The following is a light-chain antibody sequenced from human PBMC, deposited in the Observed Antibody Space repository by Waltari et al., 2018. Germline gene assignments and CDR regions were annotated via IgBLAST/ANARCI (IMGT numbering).Light chain of an antibody. CDR2: DVT. CDR1: SSEVGGYSY. CDR3: CSYAGFNSYV. V-gene: IGLV2-11*01. J-gene: IGLJ1*01. Sequence: QSALTQPRSVSGSPGQSVTISCTGTSSEVGGYSYVSWYQQHPGKAPKLMIYDVTKRPSGVPDRFSGSKSDSTASLTISGLQSEDEADYYCCSYAGFNSYVFGTGTEVTVL.